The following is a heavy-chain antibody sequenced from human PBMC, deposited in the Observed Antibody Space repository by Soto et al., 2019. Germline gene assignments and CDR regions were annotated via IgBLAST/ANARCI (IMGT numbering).Heavy chain of an antibody. V-gene: IGHV4-59*13. CDR1: GGSISSYY. J-gene: IGHJ4*02. CDR2: FFYSGST. Sequence: SLTCTVSGGSISSYYWSWIRQPPGKGLEWVAYFFYSGSTYYNPSLKSRVTTSVDTSKKQFSLRLSSVIAADTAVYYCARGTGDLHFDSWGQGTLVTVSS. D-gene: IGHD7-27*01. CDR3: ARGTGDLHFDS.